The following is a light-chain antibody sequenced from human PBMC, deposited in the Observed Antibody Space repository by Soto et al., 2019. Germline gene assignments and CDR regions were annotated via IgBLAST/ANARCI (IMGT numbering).Light chain of an antibody. Sequence: QSLLTQPTSVSGARGHRVTISCIGATSDVHWYQYLPGTAPKLLIYGNNNRPSGVPDRFSGSRSGTSASLAITGLQAEDEADYYCQSFDISLSDLHVFGTGTKVTVL. CDR2: GNN. V-gene: IGLV1-40*01. CDR3: QSFDISLSDLHV. J-gene: IGLJ1*01. CDR1: GATSD.